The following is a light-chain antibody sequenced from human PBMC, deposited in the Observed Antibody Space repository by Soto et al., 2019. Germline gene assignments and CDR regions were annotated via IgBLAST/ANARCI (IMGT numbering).Light chain of an antibody. CDR3: QQCSNWPIT. Sequence: EIVLTQSPGTLSLSPGERTTLSCRASQSVSSNFLDWYQQKPGQAPRLLIYGISKRATDIPDRFSGSGSGTDFTLTISSLGPEDFAVYYCQQCSNWPITFGQGTRLEIK. V-gene: IGKV3D-20*02. J-gene: IGKJ5*01. CDR1: QSVSSNF. CDR2: GIS.